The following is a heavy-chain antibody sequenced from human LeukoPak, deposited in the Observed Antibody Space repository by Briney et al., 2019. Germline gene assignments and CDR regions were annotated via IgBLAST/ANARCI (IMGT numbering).Heavy chain of an antibody. CDR3: ARDRHRIEVAGYNWFDP. D-gene: IGHD6-19*01. CDR1: GYTFTSYA. Sequence: GASVKVSCKASGYTFTSYAMNWVRQAPGQGLEWMGWINTNTGNPTYAQGFTGRFVFSLDTSVSTAYLQISSLKAEDTAVYYCARDRHRIEVAGYNWFDPWGQGTLVTVSS. J-gene: IGHJ5*02. V-gene: IGHV7-4-1*02. CDR2: INTNTGNP.